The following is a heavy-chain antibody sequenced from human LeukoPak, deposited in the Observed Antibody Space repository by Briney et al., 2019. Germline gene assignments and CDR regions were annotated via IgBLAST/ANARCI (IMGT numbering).Heavy chain of an antibody. D-gene: IGHD6-6*01. V-gene: IGHV1-8*01. CDR2: MNPNSGNT. CDR3: ARGIKYSSRRNYFDY. J-gene: IGHJ4*02. Sequence: ASVKVSCKASGYTFTSYDINWVRQAAGQGLEWMGWMNPNSGNTGYAQKFQGRVTMARNTSISTAYMELSSLRSEDTAVYYCARGIKYSSRRNYFDYWGQGTLVTVSS. CDR1: GYTFTSYD.